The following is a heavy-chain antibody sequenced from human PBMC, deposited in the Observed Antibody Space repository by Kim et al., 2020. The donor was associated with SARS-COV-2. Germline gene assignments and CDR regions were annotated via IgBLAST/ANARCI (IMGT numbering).Heavy chain of an antibody. Sequence: GGSLRRSCAASGFTFSSYAMSWVRQAPGKGLEWVSAISGSGGSTYYADSVKGRFTISRDNSKNTLYLQMNSLRAEDTAVYYCAKEVCWFGESRGCYWGQGTLVTVSS. D-gene: IGHD3-10*01. CDR2: ISGSGGST. CDR3: AKEVCWFGESRGCY. V-gene: IGHV3-23*01. CDR1: GFTFSSYA. J-gene: IGHJ4*02.